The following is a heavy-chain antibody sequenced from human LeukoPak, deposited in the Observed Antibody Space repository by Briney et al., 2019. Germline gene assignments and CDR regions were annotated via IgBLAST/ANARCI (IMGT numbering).Heavy chain of an antibody. CDR1: GFTFSNAW. CDR2: IKSKTDGGTT. CDR3: TSAGYYYYYYTDV. V-gene: IGHV3-15*01. Sequence: GSLRLSCAASGFTFSNAWMSWVRQAPGKGLEWVGRIKSKTDGGTTDYAAPVKGRFTISRDDSKNTLYLQMNSLKTEDTAVYYCTSAGYYYYYYTDVWGKGTTVTVSS. D-gene: IGHD1-1*01. J-gene: IGHJ6*03.